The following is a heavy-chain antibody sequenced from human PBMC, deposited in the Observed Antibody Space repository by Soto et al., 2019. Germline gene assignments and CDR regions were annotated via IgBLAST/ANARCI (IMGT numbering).Heavy chain of an antibody. CDR1: GFTFSSYG. D-gene: IGHD3-10*01. Sequence: GGSLRLSCAASGFTFSSYGMHWVRQAPGKGLEWVAVISYDGSNKYYADSVKGRFTISRDNSKNTLYLQMNSLRAEDTAVYYCAKDMLLWFGELSSDYYYYYGMDVWGQGTTVTVSS. J-gene: IGHJ6*02. CDR3: AKDMLLWFGELSSDYYYYYGMDV. CDR2: ISYDGSNK. V-gene: IGHV3-30*18.